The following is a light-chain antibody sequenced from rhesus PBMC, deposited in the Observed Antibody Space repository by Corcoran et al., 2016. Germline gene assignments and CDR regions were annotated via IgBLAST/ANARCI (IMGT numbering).Light chain of an antibody. Sequence: DIQMTQSPSSLSASVGDTVTITCQASQGITKFLAWYQQKPGRAPKLLIYDASTLQSGVPSRFSGSGSRTEFTLTISSLQPEDFATYYCQQQNSYPFTFGPGTKLDIK. V-gene: IGKV1-33*02. CDR3: QQQNSYPFT. CDR1: QGITKF. J-gene: IGKJ3*01. CDR2: DAS.